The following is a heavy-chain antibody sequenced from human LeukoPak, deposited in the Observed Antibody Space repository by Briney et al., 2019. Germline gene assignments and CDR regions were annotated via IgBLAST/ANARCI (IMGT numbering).Heavy chain of an antibody. CDR3: ARDQYDTWSRRGNFDS. CDR1: GFTFSSYG. Sequence: GGSLRLSCAASGFTFSSYGMHWVRQAPGKGLEWVAVIWYDGSNKYYADSVKGRFTISRDNSKNTLYLQMNSLRAEDTAVYYCARDQYDTWSRRGNFDSWGQGTLVIVSS. J-gene: IGHJ4*02. V-gene: IGHV3-33*01. CDR2: IWYDGSNK. D-gene: IGHD3-3*01.